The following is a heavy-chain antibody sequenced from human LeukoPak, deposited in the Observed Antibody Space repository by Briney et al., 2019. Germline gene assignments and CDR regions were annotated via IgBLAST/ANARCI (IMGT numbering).Heavy chain of an antibody. J-gene: IGHJ4*02. CDR2: IIPIFGTA. V-gene: IGHV1-69*13. CDR1: GGTFSSYA. Sequence: ASVKVSCKASGGTFSSYAISWVRQAPGQGLEWMGGIIPIFGTANYAQKFQGRVTITADESTSTAHMELSSLRSEDTAVYYCARDQYSSGWYDYWGQGTLVTVSS. CDR3: ARDQYSSGWYDY. D-gene: IGHD6-19*01.